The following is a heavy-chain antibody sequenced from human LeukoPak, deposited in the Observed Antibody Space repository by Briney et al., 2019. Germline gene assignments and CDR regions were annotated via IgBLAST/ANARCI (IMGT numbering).Heavy chain of an antibody. V-gene: IGHV4-4*07. D-gene: IGHD3-16*01. CDR3: ARLLGPPLRQGYYYYYGMDV. Sequence: PSETLSLTCTVSGGSISSYYWSWIRQPAGKGLEWIGRIYTSGSTNYNPSLKSRVTMSVDTSKNQFSLKLSSVTAADTAVYYCARLLGPPLRQGYYYYYGMDVWGQGTTVTVSS. CDR1: GGSISSYY. J-gene: IGHJ6*02. CDR2: IYTSGST.